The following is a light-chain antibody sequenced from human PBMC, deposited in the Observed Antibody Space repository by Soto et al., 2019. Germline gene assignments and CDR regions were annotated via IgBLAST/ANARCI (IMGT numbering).Light chain of an antibody. V-gene: IGKV3-11*01. J-gene: IGKJ4*01. CDR2: DAS. Sequence: EIVLTQSPATLSLSPGERATLSCRASQSVSSYSAQSQQNPGQAPRLLIYDASNRATGIPARFSGSGSGTDFTLTISSLEPEDFAVYYCQQRSNWPFTFGGGTKVEIK. CDR1: QSVSSY. CDR3: QQRSNWPFT.